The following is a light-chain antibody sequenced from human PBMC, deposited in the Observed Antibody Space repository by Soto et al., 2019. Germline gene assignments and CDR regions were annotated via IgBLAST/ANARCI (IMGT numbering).Light chain of an antibody. J-gene: IGKJ5*01. CDR1: QSISTY. CDR3: QQSYNTFIT. Sequence: DIQMTQSPSSLSASVGDRVTINCRASQSISTYLNWYQQKQGKAPKLMIFAASSLQSGVPSRFSGSRSGPDCTLTISSLQPEDVATYYCQQSYNTFITFGQGTRLEIK. V-gene: IGKV1-39*01. CDR2: AAS.